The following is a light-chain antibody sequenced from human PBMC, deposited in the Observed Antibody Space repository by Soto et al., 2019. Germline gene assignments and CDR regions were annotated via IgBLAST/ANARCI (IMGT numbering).Light chain of an antibody. CDR3: HQYDTYSGT. CDR2: DVS. Sequence: DIQMTQSPSTLSAYVGDRVTITCRARQSISGWLAWYQQKPGKAPKLLIYDVSILESGVPSRFSGRGSGTEFTLTISSLQPDDFATYYCHQYDTYSGTFGQGT. V-gene: IGKV1-5*01. CDR1: QSISGW. J-gene: IGKJ1*01.